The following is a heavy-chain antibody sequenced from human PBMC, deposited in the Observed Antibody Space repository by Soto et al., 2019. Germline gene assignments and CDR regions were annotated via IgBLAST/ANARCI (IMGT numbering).Heavy chain of an antibody. CDR3: VKEGGMKYFDF. D-gene: IGHD3-16*01. V-gene: IGHV3-9*01. Sequence: EVQLVESGGGLVQPGRSLRLSCTASGFIFDNHAMHWVRQAPGKGLEWVAGVTWNSVATGYADSVKGRFTISRDNAKNSRYLQMNSLSAEDTAVYFCVKEGGMKYFDFWGRGTVVTVSS. J-gene: IGHJ2*01. CDR2: VTWNSVAT. CDR1: GFIFDNHA.